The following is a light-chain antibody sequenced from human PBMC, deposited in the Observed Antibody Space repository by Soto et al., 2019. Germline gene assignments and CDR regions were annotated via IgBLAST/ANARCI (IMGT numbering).Light chain of an antibody. CDR3: QQYNNWPPYT. J-gene: IGKJ2*01. Sequence: EIVMTQSPATLSVSPGERVTLSCRASQSVSSNLAWYQQKPGQAPRLLIYGAFTRATGIPARFSGSGSGTEFTLTISSLQSEDFAVYYCQQYNNWPPYTFGQGTKLEIK. V-gene: IGKV3-15*01. CDR2: GAF. CDR1: QSVSSN.